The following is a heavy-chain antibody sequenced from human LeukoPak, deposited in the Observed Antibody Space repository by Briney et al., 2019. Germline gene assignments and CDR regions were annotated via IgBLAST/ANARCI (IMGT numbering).Heavy chain of an antibody. CDR2: ISSSSSYI. J-gene: IGHJ4*02. CDR3: ARAWASYGGNSRDYFDY. V-gene: IGHV3-21*06. CDR1: GFTFSSYS. D-gene: IGHD4-23*01. Sequence: GGSLRLSCAASGFTFSSYSMNCVRQAPGKGLEWVSSISSSSSYIYYADSVKGRFTLSRDNAKNSLYLQMNSLRAEDTAVYYCARAWASYGGNSRDYFDYWGQGTLVTVSS.